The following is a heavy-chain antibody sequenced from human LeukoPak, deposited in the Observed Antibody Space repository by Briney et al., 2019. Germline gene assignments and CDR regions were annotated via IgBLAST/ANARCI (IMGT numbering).Heavy chain of an antibody. CDR1: GGSISSSSYY. Sequence: PSETLSLTCTVSGGSISSSSYYWGWIRQPPGKGLEWIGNIYYSGSSYYNPSLKSRVTISVDTSKNQFSLKLSSVTAADTAVYYCARSFKKYSSSPPGYWGQGTLVTVSS. CDR3: ARSFKKYSSSPPGY. J-gene: IGHJ4*02. CDR2: IYYSGSS. D-gene: IGHD6-13*01. V-gene: IGHV4-39*07.